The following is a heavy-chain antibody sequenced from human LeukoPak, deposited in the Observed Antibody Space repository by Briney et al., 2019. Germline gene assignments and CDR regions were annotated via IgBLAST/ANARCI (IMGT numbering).Heavy chain of an antibody. J-gene: IGHJ4*02. D-gene: IGHD6-19*01. CDR1: GFTFSSYE. Sequence: GGSLRLSYAASGFTFSSYEMNWVRQAPGKGLEWVSYISSGSTIYDADSVKGRFTISRDNAKNSLYLQMNSLRAEDTAVYYCARESIAVAGAPFDYWGQGTLVTVSS. CDR2: ISSGSTI. V-gene: IGHV3-48*03. CDR3: ARESIAVAGAPFDY.